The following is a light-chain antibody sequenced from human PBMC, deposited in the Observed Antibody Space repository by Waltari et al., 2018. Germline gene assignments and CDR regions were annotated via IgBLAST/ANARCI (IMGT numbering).Light chain of an antibody. J-gene: IGKJ4*01. CDR3: QQYYSTPRF. CDR2: WAS. Sequence: DIVMTQSPDSLALSLGERATINCKSSQSVLYSSNNKNYLAWYQQKPGQPPKLLIYWASSRQSGVPDRFSGSGSGTDSTLTISSLQAEDEAVYYCQQYYSTPRFFGGGTKVEIK. CDR1: QSVLYSSNNKNY. V-gene: IGKV4-1*01.